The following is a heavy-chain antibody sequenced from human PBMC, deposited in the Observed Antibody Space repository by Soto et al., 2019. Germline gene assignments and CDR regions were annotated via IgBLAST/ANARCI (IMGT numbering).Heavy chain of an antibody. CDR1: GFTFSSYA. J-gene: IGHJ4*02. Sequence: QVQLVESGGGVVQPGRSLRLSCAASGFTFSSYAMHWVRQGPGKGLEWVAVISYDGSNKYYADSVKGRFTISRGNSKNTLYLRRNSLRAEDTAVYYCARGQYYYDSIGSYYFDYWGRGTLVTVFS. CDR2: ISYDGSNK. V-gene: IGHV3-30-3*01. CDR3: ARGQYYYDSIGSYYFDY. D-gene: IGHD3-22*01.